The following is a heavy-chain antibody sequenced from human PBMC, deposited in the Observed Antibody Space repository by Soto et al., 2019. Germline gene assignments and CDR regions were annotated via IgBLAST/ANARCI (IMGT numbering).Heavy chain of an antibody. J-gene: IGHJ3*01. D-gene: IGHD3-10*01. CDR2: ISGYSGNT. V-gene: IGHV1-18*01. CDR1: GYTFSSYH. Sequence: ASVKVSCKASGYTFSSYHINWVRQAPGQGLEWMGWISGYSGNTKYAQKLRGRVTMTTDTSTNTGYMELRSLRSDDTAVYYCARDIYGHVDAFDLWGQGTMVTVSS. CDR3: ARDIYGHVDAFDL.